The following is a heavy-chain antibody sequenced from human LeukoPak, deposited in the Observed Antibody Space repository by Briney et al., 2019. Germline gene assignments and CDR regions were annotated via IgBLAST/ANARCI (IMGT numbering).Heavy chain of an antibody. J-gene: IGHJ6*03. D-gene: IGHD1-1*01. V-gene: IGHV1-2*06. CDR3: AGNWNQNYYYYYYMDV. CDR2: ISPSNGDS. Sequence: ASVRISCKASGYTLTDYYIHWVRQAPGQGLEWMGRISPSNGDSNYAQKFQDRVTMTRDKSISTAYMELTSLRSDDTAVYYCAGNWNQNYYYYYYMDVWGKGTTVTVSS. CDR1: GYTLTDYY.